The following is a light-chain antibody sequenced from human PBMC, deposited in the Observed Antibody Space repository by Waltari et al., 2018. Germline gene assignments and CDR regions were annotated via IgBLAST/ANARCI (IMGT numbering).Light chain of an antibody. CDR1: QSVGGN. Sequence: EIVLTQSPATLSLSPGQRGTLSCRASQSVGGNLAWYQQKPGQAPRLLIYDASNRATGIPARFSGNGSGTDFTLTISSLEPEDFAVYYCQQRRTWPSITFGQGTRLDI. CDR3: QQRRTWPSIT. V-gene: IGKV3-11*01. CDR2: DAS. J-gene: IGKJ5*01.